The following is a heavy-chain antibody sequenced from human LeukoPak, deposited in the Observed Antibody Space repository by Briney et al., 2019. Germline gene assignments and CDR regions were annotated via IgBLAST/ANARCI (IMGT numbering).Heavy chain of an antibody. CDR2: ISKSDGST. CDR3: ARGALIPDF. D-gene: IGHD2-21*01. CDR1: GFTFSSYA. V-gene: IGHV3-23*01. J-gene: IGHJ4*02. Sequence: GRSLRLSCAAYGFTFSSYAMTWVRQAPGKGLAWLSSISKSDGSTYYADSVNGRFTISRDNPKNTVYLHMDSLRVDYTAIYYCARGALIPDFRGQGTLVTVSS.